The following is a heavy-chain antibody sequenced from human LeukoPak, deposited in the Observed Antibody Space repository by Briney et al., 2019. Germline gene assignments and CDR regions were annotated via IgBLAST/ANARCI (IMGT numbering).Heavy chain of an antibody. CDR2: ISSSGATK. CDR1: GFTFSSYE. D-gene: IGHD3/OR15-3a*01. Sequence: GGSLRLSCAASGFTFSSYEMNWFRQAPGKGLEWISYISSSGATKYYADSVKGRFTSTRDNAKNSLYLQMNSLRADDTALYYWARDGDWFGAFDIWGQGAMVTVSS. V-gene: IGHV3-48*03. CDR3: ARDGDWFGAFDI. J-gene: IGHJ3*02.